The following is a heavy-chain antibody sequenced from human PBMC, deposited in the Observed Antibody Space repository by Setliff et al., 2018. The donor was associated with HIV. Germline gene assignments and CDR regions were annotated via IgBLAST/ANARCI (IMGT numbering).Heavy chain of an antibody. CDR3: ARETNYDSSFHYMDV. CDR2: LYTSGSA. J-gene: IGHJ6*03. CDR1: GGSISSFY. V-gene: IGHV4-4*07. Sequence: KPSETLSLTCTVSGGSISSFYWSWIRQPAGKGLEWIGRLYTSGSANYIPSLKSRVTMSVDTSKNQLSLRLSSVTAADTAVYYCARETNYDSSFHYMDVWGKGTTVTVS. D-gene: IGHD3-22*01.